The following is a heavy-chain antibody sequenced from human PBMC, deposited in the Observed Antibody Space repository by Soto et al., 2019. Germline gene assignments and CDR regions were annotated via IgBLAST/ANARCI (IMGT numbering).Heavy chain of an antibody. CDR3: ARDAYSSGWYGHFDY. D-gene: IGHD6-19*01. CDR1: GFTFSSYG. V-gene: IGHV3-33*01. J-gene: IGHJ4*02. CDR2: IWYDGSNK. Sequence: GGSLRLSCAASGFTFSSYGMHWARQAPGKGLEWVAVIWYDGSNKYYADSVKGRFTISRDNSKNTLYLQMNSLRAEDTAVYYCARDAYSSGWYGHFDYWGQGILVTVSS.